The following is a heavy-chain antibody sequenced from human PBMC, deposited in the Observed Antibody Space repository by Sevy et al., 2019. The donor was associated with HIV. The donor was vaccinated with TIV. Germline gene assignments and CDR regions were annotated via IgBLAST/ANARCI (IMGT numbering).Heavy chain of an antibody. Sequence: SETLSLTCAVSNYSISTGYYWGWIRQPPGKGLEWIGSFSHTGNTYYNPSLKSRVTISVDTSKNQFSLSLNSVAAADTAVYFWVRGVYLDIWSGYLGCEDYWGQGTLVTVSS. CDR2: FSHTGNT. J-gene: IGHJ4*02. CDR3: VRGVYLDIWSGYLGCEDY. V-gene: IGHV4-38-2*01. CDR1: NYSISTGYY. D-gene: IGHD3-3*02.